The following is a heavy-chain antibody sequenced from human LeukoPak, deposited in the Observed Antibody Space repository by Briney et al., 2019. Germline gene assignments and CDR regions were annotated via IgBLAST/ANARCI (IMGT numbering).Heavy chain of an antibody. CDR1: GYTFTSYG. CDR3: ARGPATKSAAMGGYYYYMDV. J-gene: IGHJ6*03. CDR2: INPNSGGT. V-gene: IGHV1-2*02. D-gene: IGHD2-2*01. Sequence: GASVKVSCKASGYTFTSYGISWVRQAPGQGLEWMGWINPNSGGTNYAQKFQGRVTMTRDTSISTAYMELSRLRSDDTAVYYCARGPATKSAAMGGYYYYMDVWGKGPRSPSP.